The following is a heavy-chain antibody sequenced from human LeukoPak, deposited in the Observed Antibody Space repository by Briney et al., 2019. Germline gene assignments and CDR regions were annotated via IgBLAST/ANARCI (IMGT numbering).Heavy chain of an antibody. V-gene: IGHV1-18*01. Sequence: GASVTVSCKVSGYTFNSYGISWVRQAPGQGLEWMGWMSTYNGNTNYAQILQGRVTMTTDTSTSTAYMELRSLRSGDTAVYYCARTGQPEYWGQGTLVTVSS. J-gene: IGHJ4*02. CDR1: GYTFNSYG. D-gene: IGHD3-10*01. CDR2: MSTYNGNT. CDR3: ARTGQPEY.